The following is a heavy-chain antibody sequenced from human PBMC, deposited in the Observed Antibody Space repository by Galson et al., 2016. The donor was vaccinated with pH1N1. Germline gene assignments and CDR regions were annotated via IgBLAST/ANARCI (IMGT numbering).Heavy chain of an antibody. J-gene: IGHJ4*02. CDR3: ARVRYQLLPGHY. CDR1: GYTFTSYG. V-gene: IGHV1-18*01. Sequence: SVKVSSKASGYTFTSYGISWVRQAPGQGLEWMGWISDYTGNTNYAQKLQGRVTMTTDTSTSTAFMELRSLRSDDTAVYYCARVRYQLLPGHYWGQGTLVTVSS. CDR2: ISDYTGNT. D-gene: IGHD2-2*01.